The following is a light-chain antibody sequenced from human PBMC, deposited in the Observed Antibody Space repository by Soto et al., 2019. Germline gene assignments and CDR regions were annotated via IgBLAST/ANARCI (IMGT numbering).Light chain of an antibody. J-gene: IGKJ1*01. V-gene: IGKV3-20*01. CDR1: QSVSSSY. Sequence: EMVLTQSPGTLSLSPGERATLSCRAGQSVSSSYLAWYQQKPGQAPRLLIYGASSRATGIPDRFSGSGSGTDFTLTISRLEPEDFAVYYCQQYGSSPPKTFGQGTKVDIK. CDR2: GAS. CDR3: QQYGSSPPKT.